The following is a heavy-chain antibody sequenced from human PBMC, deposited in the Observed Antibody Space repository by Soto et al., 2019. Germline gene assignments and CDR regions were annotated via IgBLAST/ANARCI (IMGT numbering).Heavy chain of an antibody. CDR2: VYRSGAA. V-gene: IGHV4-38-2*02. D-gene: IGHD2-15*01. Sequence: SETLSLTCTVSGYSISTGYYWAWVRPSPGKGLEWIGSVYRSGAAYDSPTLKSRVTISVDQSKNQFSLHLKSVTAADAAVYYCARDNSQNYGTPAASSWFHPWGQVTPVTV. J-gene: IGHJ5*02. CDR1: GYSISTGYY. CDR3: ARDNSQNYGTPAASSWFHP.